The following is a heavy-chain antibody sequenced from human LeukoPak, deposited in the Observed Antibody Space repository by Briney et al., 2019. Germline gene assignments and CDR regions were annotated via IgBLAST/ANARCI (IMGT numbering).Heavy chain of an antibody. D-gene: IGHD5-18*01. CDR3: ACGYSYGYVSYYYYGMDV. V-gene: IGHV3-74*01. CDR1: GFTFSSYW. CDR2: INTDGSST. Sequence: PGGSLRLSCAASGFTFSSYWMHWVRQAPGKGLVWVSRINTDGSSTSYADSVKGRFTISRDNSKNTLYLQMNSLRAEDTAVYYCACGYSYGYVSYYYYGMDVWGQGTTVTVSS. J-gene: IGHJ6*02.